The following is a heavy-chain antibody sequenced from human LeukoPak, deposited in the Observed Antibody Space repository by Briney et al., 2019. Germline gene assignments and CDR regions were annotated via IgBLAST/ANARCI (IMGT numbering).Heavy chain of an antibody. CDR1: GYTFSDHY. D-gene: IGHD3-3*01. CDR3: AREVGGDFWSRDYYMDV. CDR2: INPKNGGT. Sequence: ASVTVSCKPSGYTFSDHYMHWVRQAPGQGLEWMAWINPKNGGTTYAPKFQGRVTLTRDTSISTFYMELSRLTSDDPAVYYRAREVGGDFWSRDYYMDVWGKGTTVTVS. V-gene: IGHV1-2*02. J-gene: IGHJ6*03.